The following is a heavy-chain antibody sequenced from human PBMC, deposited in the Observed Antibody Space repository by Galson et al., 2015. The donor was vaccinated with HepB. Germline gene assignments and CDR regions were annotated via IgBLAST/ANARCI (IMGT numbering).Heavy chain of an antibody. D-gene: IGHD3-9*01. CDR1: GYTFTGYY. CDR3: ARDGLRYHSYGMDV. CDR2: INPNSGGT. V-gene: IGHV1-2*02. J-gene: IGHJ6*02. Sequence: SVKASCKASGYTFTGYYMHWVRQAPGQGLEWMGWINPNSGGTNYAQKFQGRVTMTRDTSISTAYMELSRLRSDDTAVYYCARDGLRYHSYGMDVWGQGTTVTVSS.